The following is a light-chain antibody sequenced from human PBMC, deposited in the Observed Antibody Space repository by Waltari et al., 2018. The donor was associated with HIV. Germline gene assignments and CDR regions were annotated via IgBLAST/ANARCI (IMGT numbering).Light chain of an antibody. CDR3: ASFTGDNTVM. CDR2: DVD. J-gene: IGLJ3*02. Sequence: AVPPPASVSGLPRPSTPISCTAGVSDFVLYTFVSWYQQHSGKPPKLILYDVDSRASGVPDRFSGSMSGNTASLTISGLRAEDEAHYYCASFTGDNTVMFGGGTEVTVL. V-gene: IGLV2-14*03. CDR1: VSDFVLYTF.